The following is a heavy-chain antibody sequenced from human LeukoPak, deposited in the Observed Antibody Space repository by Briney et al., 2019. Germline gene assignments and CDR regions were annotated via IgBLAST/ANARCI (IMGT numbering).Heavy chain of an antibody. J-gene: IGHJ4*02. V-gene: IGHV3-49*04. D-gene: IGHD4-17*01. CDR3: TRDYGDYKGDY. Sequence: GGSLRLSCTASGFTFVDYAVSWVRQVPGRGLEWVGFIRSKAYGGTSEYAASVKGRFTISRDDSESIAYLQMNSLKTEDTAVYYCTRDYGDYKGDYWGQGTLVTVSS. CDR1: GFTFVDYA. CDR2: IRSKAYGGTS.